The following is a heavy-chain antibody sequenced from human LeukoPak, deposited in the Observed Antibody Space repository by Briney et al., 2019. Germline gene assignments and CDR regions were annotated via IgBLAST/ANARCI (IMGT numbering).Heavy chain of an antibody. CDR1: GGSISSSSYY. J-gene: IGHJ6*03. CDR3: ARGVGDYYYYYMDV. V-gene: IGHV4-39*01. Sequence: SETLSLTCTVSGGSISSSSYYRGWIRQPPGKGLEWIGSIYYSGSTYYNPSLKSRVTISVDASKNQFSLKLSSVTAADTAVYYCARGVGDYYYYYMDVWGKGTTVTISS. CDR2: IYYSGST. D-gene: IGHD3-16*01.